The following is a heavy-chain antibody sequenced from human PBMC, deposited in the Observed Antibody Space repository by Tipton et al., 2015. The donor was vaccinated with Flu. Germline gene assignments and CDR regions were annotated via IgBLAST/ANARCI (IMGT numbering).Heavy chain of an antibody. Sequence: TLSLTCTVSGDSINNYYWSWIRQPPGKGLEWLGYIYYTGSTNYSPSLKSRVTISLDTSENQLSLKLNPMTAADTAVYYCARVNRGFFDYWGQGTLVTVSS. CDR3: ARVNRGFFDY. V-gene: IGHV4-59*01. CDR2: IYYTGST. J-gene: IGHJ4*02. CDR1: GDSINNYY. D-gene: IGHD1/OR15-1a*01.